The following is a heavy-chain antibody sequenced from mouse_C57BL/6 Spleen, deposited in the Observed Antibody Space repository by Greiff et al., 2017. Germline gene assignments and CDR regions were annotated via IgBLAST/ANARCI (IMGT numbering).Heavy chain of an antibody. CDR2: IYPGDGDT. J-gene: IGHJ1*03. D-gene: IGHD1-1*01. Sequence: QVQLQQSGPELVKPGASVKISCKASGYAFSSSWMNWVKQRPGKGLEWIGRIYPGDGDTNYNGKFKGKDTLTADKSSSTAYMQLSSLTSEDSAVYLCARTTTVDWYFDVWGTGTTVTVSS. CDR1: GYAFSSSW. V-gene: IGHV1-82*01. CDR3: ARTTTVDWYFDV.